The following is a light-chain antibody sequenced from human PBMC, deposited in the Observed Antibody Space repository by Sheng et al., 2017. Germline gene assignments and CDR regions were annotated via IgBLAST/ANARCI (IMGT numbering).Light chain of an antibody. J-gene: IGKJ4*01. CDR3: QQYGRSPLT. CDR1: PSLSSTY. V-gene: IGKV3-20*01. Sequence: EIVLTQSPGTLSLSPGERATLSCRASPSLSSTYLAWYQQKPGQAPRLLIYGASSRATDIPDRFSGSGSGTDFTLTISRLEPEDFVVYYCQQYGRSPLTFGGGTEGGDQT. CDR2: GAS.